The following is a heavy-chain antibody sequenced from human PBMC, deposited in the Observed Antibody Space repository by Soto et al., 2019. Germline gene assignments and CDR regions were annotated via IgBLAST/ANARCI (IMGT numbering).Heavy chain of an antibody. J-gene: IGHJ3*02. CDR3: ASRLAVSAFDI. Sequence: QVQLVQSGAEVKKPGASVKVSCKASGYTFTSYDINWVRQATGQGLEWMGWMNPNRGNTGYAQKFQGRVTMTRHTSISTAYMELSSLRSEDTAVYYWASRLAVSAFDIWGQGTMVTVSS. V-gene: IGHV1-8*01. CDR1: GYTFTSYD. CDR2: MNPNRGNT. D-gene: IGHD6-19*01.